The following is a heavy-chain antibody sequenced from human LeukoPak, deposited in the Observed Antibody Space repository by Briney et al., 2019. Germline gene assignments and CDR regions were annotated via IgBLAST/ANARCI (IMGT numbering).Heavy chain of an antibody. Sequence: PGGSLRLSCAASGFTFSSSGFHWVRQASGKGLEWVALIWYDGSNEFYAVSVKGRFTISRDNSKNTVYLQVNSLRAEDTAVYYCARGVFAGDLLTGYWYFDLWGRGTLVTVSS. V-gene: IGHV3-33*01. CDR2: IWYDGSNE. D-gene: IGHD1-20*01. CDR3: ARGVFAGDLLTGYWYFDL. J-gene: IGHJ2*01. CDR1: GFTFSSSG.